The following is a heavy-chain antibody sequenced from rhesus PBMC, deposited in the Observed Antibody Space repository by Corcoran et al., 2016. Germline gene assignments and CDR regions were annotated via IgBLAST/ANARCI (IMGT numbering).Heavy chain of an antibody. CDR1: GGSISSSNW. CDR3: ARHLGSSYGWRFDV. D-gene: IGHD6-43*01. CDR2: IHDSTVNT. Sequence: QVQLQESGPAVVKPSETLSLTYAVSGGSISSSNWWDWIRQSPGKGLEWIGGIHDSTVNTVYSPSLKGRVTLSIAPSQNQFSLKLSSVTAADTAVYFCARHLGSSYGWRFDVWGAGVLVTVSS. J-gene: IGHJ5-1*01. V-gene: IGHV4-93*02.